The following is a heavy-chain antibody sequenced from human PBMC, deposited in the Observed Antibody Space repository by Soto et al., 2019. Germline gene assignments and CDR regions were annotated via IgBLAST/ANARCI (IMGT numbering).Heavy chain of an antibody. CDR2: INHSGST. J-gene: IGHJ4*02. V-gene: IGHV4-34*01. D-gene: IGHD3-3*01. CDR1: GGSFSGYY. CDR3: AREGDDFWRGYWSG. Sequence: SETLSLTCAVYGGSFSGYYWSWIRQPPGKGLEWIGEINHSGSTNYNPSLKSRVTISVDTSKNQFSLKLSSVTAADTAVYYCAREGDDFWRGYWSGWGQGTLVTVSS.